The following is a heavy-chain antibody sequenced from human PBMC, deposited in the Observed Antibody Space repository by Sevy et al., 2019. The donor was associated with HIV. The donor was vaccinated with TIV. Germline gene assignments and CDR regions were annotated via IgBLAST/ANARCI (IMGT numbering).Heavy chain of an antibody. D-gene: IGHD6-13*01. CDR3: ARDWGQQPDY. J-gene: IGHJ4*02. CDR2: IWYDGSNK. V-gene: IGHV3-33*01. CDR1: GFTFSSYG. Sequence: GESLKISCAASGFTFSSYGIHWVRQAPGKGLEWVAVIWYDGSNKYYADSVKGRFTISRDDSKNTLYLQMNSLRVEDTAVYYCARDWGQQPDYWGQGTLVTVSS.